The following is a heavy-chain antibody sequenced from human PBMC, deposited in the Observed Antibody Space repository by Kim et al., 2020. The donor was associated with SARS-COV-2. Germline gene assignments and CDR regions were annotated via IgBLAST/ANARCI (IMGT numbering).Heavy chain of an antibody. J-gene: IGHJ4*02. D-gene: IGHD1-7*01. CDR1: GGSISSSSYY. CDR2: IYYSGST. V-gene: IGHV4-39*01. Sequence: SETLSLTCTVSGGSISSSSYYWGWIRQPPGKGLEWIGSIYYSGSTYYNPSLKSRVTISVDTSKNQFSLKLSSVTAADTAVYYCARHGFGTTSWYYFDYWGQGTLVTVSS. CDR3: ARHGFGTTSWYYFDY.